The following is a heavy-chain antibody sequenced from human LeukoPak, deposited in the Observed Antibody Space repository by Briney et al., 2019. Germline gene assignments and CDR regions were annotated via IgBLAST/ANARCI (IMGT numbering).Heavy chain of an antibody. J-gene: IGHJ4*02. CDR2: ISGSGGGT. CDR1: GFTFSSYA. CDR3: ANNYYGSGTYYNPRGY. Sequence: GGSLRLSCAASGFTFSSYAMSWVRQAPGKGLEWVSAISGSGGGTYYADSVKGRFTISRDSSKNTLYLQMNSLRAEDTAIYYCANNYYGSGTYYNPRGYWGQGTLVTVSS. D-gene: IGHD3-10*01. V-gene: IGHV3-23*01.